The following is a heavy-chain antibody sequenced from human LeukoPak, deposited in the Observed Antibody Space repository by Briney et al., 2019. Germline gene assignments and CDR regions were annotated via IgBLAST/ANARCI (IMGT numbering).Heavy chain of an antibody. CDR2: IYYSGST. J-gene: IGHJ4*02. CDR1: GGSISSGGHY. D-gene: IGHD3-10*01. V-gene: IGHV4-30-4*08. Sequence: SQTLSLTCTVSGGSISSGGHYWSWIRQRPGKGLEWIGYIYYSGSTYYNPSLKSRVTISVDTSKNQFSLKLSSVTAADTAVYYCARHGLWFGELLKDWGQGTLVTVSS. CDR3: ARHGLWFGELLKD.